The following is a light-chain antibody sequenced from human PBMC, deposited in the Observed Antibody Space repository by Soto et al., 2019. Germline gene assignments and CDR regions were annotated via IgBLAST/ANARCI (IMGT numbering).Light chain of an antibody. Sequence: DIQMTQSPSTLSGSVGDRVTITCRASQTISSWLAWYQQKPGKAPKLLIYKASTLKSGVPSGFSGSGSGTEFTLTISSQQPDDFATYYGQHYNSYSEAFGQGPKVELK. V-gene: IGKV1-5*03. CDR1: QTISSW. CDR3: QHYNSYSEA. CDR2: KAS. J-gene: IGKJ1*01.